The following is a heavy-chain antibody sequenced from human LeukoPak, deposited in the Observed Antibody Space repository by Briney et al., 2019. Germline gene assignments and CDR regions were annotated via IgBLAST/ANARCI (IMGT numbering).Heavy chain of an antibody. V-gene: IGHV4-34*01. J-gene: IGHJ5*02. CDR2: INHSGST. CDR3: ARATVLRYFDWFPRSGWFDP. CDR1: GFTFSSYN. D-gene: IGHD3-9*01. Sequence: GSLRLSCAASGFTFSSYNMNWVRQAPGKGLEWIGEINHSGSTNYNPSLKSRVTISVDTSKNQFSLKLSSVTAADTAVYYCARATVLRYFDWFPRSGWFDPWGQGTLVTVSS.